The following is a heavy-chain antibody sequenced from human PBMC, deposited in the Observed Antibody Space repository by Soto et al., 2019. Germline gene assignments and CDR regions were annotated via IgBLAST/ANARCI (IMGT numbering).Heavy chain of an antibody. CDR3: ARDTRNYYDSSGYYYAFDY. CDR2: IYYSGST. D-gene: IGHD3-22*01. J-gene: IGHJ4*02. V-gene: IGHV4-30-4*01. Sequence: PSETLSLTCPVSGGSISSGDYYWSWIRQPPGKGLEWIGYIYYSGSTYYNPSLKSRVTISVDTSKNQFSLKLSSVTAADTAVYYCARDTRNYYDSSGYYYAFDYWGQGTLVTVSS. CDR1: GGSISSGDYY.